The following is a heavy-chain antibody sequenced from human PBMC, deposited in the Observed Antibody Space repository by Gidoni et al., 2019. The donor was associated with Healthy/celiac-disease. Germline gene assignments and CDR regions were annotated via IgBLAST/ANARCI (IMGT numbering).Heavy chain of an antibody. Sequence: EVQMLESGGALVQPGGSLRLSCAASGFPFSSYAMSWVRQAPGKGLEWVSAIGGSGGSTYYADSVKGRFTISRDNSKNTLYLQMNSLRAEDTAVYYCAKKMATNDDGIDYWGQGTLVTVSS. V-gene: IGHV3-23*01. D-gene: IGHD2-8*01. J-gene: IGHJ4*02. CDR3: AKKMATNDDGIDY. CDR2: IGGSGGST. CDR1: GFPFSSYA.